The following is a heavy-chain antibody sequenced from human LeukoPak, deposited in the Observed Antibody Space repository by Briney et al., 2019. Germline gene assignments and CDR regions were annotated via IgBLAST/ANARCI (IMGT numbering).Heavy chain of an antibody. V-gene: IGHV3-23*01. Sequence: GGSLRLSCAASGFTFRDNAMSWVRQAPGKGLEWVSSLISSGDNTHYADSVKGRFTISRDNSKDTLYLQMNTMRGEATAIYYCARRGWLVNFDYWGQGTLVTVSS. D-gene: IGHD6-19*01. J-gene: IGHJ4*02. CDR3: ARRGWLVNFDY. CDR2: LISSGDNT. CDR1: GFTFRDNA.